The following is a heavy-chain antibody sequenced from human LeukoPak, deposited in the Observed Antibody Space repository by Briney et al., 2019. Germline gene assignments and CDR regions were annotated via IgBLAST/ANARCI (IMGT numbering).Heavy chain of an antibody. V-gene: IGHV4-59*01. CDR1: GGSISSYY. Sequence: SETLSLTCTVSGGSISSYYWSWIRQPPGKGLEWIGYIYYSGSTNYNPSLKSRVTISVDTSKNQFSLKLSSVTAADTAVYYCARSPARWLRPGGPTNWFDPWGQGTLVTVSS. CDR3: ARSPARWLRPGGPTNWFDP. D-gene: IGHD5-12*01. J-gene: IGHJ5*02. CDR2: IYYSGST.